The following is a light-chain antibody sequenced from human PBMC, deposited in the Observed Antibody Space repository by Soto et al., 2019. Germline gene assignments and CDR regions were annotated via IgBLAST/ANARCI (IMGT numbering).Light chain of an antibody. CDR1: ESIDIW. J-gene: IGKJ1*01. CDR3: EQHHTDWT. V-gene: IGKV1-5*01. CDR2: AAS. Sequence: QMTTSASTLSASMGDTVTITFLSSESIDIWLAWYQQKPGKAPKLLIFAASTLVRGVPSRFSGCGSGTEFALTISSLQADDYATFYSEQHHTDWTFAEGAKVDIK.